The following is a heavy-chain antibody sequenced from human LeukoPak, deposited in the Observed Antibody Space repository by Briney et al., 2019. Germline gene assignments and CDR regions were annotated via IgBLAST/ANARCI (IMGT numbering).Heavy chain of an antibody. V-gene: IGHV3-23*01. D-gene: IGHD2-2*01. J-gene: IGHJ4*02. CDR2: INDNGGQR. Sequence: PGGSLRLSCAASGFAFNNYAMTWVRQAPGKGLEWVSNINDNGGQRHYADSVKGRFTISRDNSKNTLYLQMNSLRAGDTAVYYCAKDRYLLVPAAMLPDYWGQGTLVTVSS. CDR3: AKDRYLLVPAAMLPDY. CDR1: GFAFNNYA.